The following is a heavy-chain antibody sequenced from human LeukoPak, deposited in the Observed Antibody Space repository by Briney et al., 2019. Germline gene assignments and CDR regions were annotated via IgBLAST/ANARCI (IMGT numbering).Heavy chain of an antibody. V-gene: IGHV1-3*01. J-gene: IGHJ4*02. CDR3: ARGAYGPLPPGGY. D-gene: IGHD2-15*01. Sequence: ASVKVSCKASGYIFTDYAINWVRQAPGERLEWMGWINAGNGNTKYSQKFQGRVTITRDTSASTAYMELSSLRSENTAVYYCARGAYGPLPPGGYWGQGTLVTVSS. CDR2: INAGNGNT. CDR1: GYIFTDYA.